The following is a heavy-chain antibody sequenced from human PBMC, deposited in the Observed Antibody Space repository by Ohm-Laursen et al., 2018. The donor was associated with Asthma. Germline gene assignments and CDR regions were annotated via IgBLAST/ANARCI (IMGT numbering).Heavy chain of an antibody. J-gene: IGHJ4*02. V-gene: IGHV4-34*01. CDR1: GGSISSYY. D-gene: IGHD1-26*01. CDR3: ARAVGAKMAFDY. Sequence: TLSLTCTVSGGSISSYYWSWIRQPPGKGLEWIGEINHSGGTNYNPSLKSRVTISVDTSKNQFSLKLSSVTAADTAVYYCARAVGAKMAFDYWGQGTPVTVSS. CDR2: INHSGGT.